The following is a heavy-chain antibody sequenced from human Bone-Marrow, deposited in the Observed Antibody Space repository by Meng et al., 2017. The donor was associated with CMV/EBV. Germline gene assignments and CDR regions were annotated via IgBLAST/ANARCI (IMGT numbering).Heavy chain of an antibody. V-gene: IGHV3-66*02. CDR2: IYSGGST. CDR1: GFTVSSNY. Sequence: GESLKISCAASGFTVSSNYMSWVRQAPGKGLEWVSVIYSGGSTYYADSVKGRFAISRDNSKNTLYLQMNSLRAEDTAVYYCARDLHYDFWSGYLRYYGMVVWGQGNTVTGAS. J-gene: IGHJ6*02. CDR3: ARDLHYDFWSGYLRYYGMVV. D-gene: IGHD3-3*01.